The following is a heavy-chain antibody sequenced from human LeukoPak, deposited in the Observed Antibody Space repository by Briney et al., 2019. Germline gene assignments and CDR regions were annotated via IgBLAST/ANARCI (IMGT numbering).Heavy chain of an antibody. CDR3: ARDNYYDSSGYYFGAFDI. CDR2: ISAYNGNT. CDR1: GYTFTSYG. J-gene: IGHJ3*02. V-gene: IGHV1-18*01. Sequence: ASVKVSCKASGYTFTSYGISWVRQAPGQGLEWMGWISAYNGNTNYAQKLQGRVTMTTDTSTSTDYMELRSLRSDDTAVYYCARDNYYDSSGYYFGAFDIWGQGTMVTVSS. D-gene: IGHD3-22*01.